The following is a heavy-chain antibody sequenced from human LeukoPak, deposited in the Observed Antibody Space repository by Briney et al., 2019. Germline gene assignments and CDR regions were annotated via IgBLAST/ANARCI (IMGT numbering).Heavy chain of an antibody. J-gene: IGHJ6*02. CDR2: IIPIFGTA. CDR3: AREHYYYYGMDV. Sequence: SVKVSCKASGDTFSSYAISWVRQAPGQGLEWMGGIIPIFGTANYAQKFQGRVTITADESTSTAYMELSSLRSEDTAVYYCAREHYYYYGMDVWGQGTTVTVSS. CDR1: GDTFSSYA. V-gene: IGHV1-69*13.